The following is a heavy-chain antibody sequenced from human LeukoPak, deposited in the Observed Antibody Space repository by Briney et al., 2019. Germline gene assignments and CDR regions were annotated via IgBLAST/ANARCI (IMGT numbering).Heavy chain of an antibody. CDR1: GGSISSYY. J-gene: IGHJ6*02. Sequence: SETLSLTCTVSGGSISSYYWSWIRQPPGKGLEWIGYIYYSGSTNYNPSLKSRVTISVDTSKNQFSLKLSSVTAADTAVYYCARDVPAASLYYYYGMDVWGQGTAVTVSS. V-gene: IGHV4-59*12. CDR3: ARDVPAASLYYYYGMDV. D-gene: IGHD2-2*01. CDR2: IYYSGST.